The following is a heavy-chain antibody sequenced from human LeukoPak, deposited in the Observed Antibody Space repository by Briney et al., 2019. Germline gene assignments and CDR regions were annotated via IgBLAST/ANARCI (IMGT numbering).Heavy chain of an antibody. CDR2: IKSKTDGGTT. Sequence: SGGSLRLSCAASGSTFSNAWMSWVRQAPGKGLEWVGRIKSKTDGGTTDYAAPVKGRFTISRDDSKNTLYLQMNSLKTEDTAVYYCTTDLEVVITTNDYWGQGTLVTVSS. J-gene: IGHJ4*02. V-gene: IGHV3-15*01. D-gene: IGHD3-22*01. CDR3: TTDLEVVITTNDY. CDR1: GSTFSNAW.